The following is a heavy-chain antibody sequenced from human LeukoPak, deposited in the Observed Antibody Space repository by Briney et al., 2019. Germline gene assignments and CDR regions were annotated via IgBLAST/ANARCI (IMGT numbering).Heavy chain of an antibody. V-gene: IGHV4-34*01. Sequence: SETLSLTCAVYGGSLSGYYWSWIRQPPGKGLEWIGEINHSGSTNYNPSLKSRVTISVDTSKNQFSLKLSSVTAADTAVYYCARKYCSSTSCYGGWYDFWSGSTYYFDYWAREPWSPSPQ. CDR1: GGSLSGYY. CDR3: ARKYCSSTSCYGGWYDFWSGSTYYFDY. D-gene: IGHD2-2*01. CDR2: INHSGST. J-gene: IGHJ4*02.